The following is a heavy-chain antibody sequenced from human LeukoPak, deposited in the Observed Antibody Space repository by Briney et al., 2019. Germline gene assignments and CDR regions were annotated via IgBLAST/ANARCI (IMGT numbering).Heavy chain of an antibody. CDR1: GFTFSSYA. CDR3: AKDHGYSSGWYSPNYFDY. D-gene: IGHD6-19*01. Sequence: GGPLTLSCAASGFTFSSYAMSWVRQSPGKGLECLSYFNCCGGSTYYADSVKALFTISRDNPKNPLYLQMNSLRAEDTDVYYCAKDHGYSSGWYSPNYFDYWGQGTLVTVSS. CDR2: FNCCGGST. V-gene: IGHV3-23*01. J-gene: IGHJ4*02.